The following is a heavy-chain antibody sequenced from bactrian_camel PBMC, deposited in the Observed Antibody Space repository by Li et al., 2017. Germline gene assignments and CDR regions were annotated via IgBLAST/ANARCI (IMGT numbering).Heavy chain of an antibody. CDR3: AAARLCLAKMVEGTPIPRLHPELFGF. Sequence: HVQLVESGGGSVEAGGSLRLSCTLSGDRPGNRCVAWFRQRPGNEREGVALVDCDGDLDYIDSVKGRFAISKDSIKNTLTLQMNNLKPVDTGMYYCAAARLCLAKMVEGTPIPRLHPELFGFWGQGTQVTVS. J-gene: IGHJ4*01. V-gene: IGHV3S53*01. D-gene: IGHD2*01. CDR1: GDRPGNRC. CDR2: VDCDGDL.